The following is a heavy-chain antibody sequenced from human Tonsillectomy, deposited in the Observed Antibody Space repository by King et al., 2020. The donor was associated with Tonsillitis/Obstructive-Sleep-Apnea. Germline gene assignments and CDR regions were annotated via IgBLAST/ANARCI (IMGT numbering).Heavy chain of an antibody. V-gene: IGHV3-72*01. J-gene: IGHJ4*02. Sequence: VQLVESGGGLVQPGGSLRLSCAASGFIFSDHYMDWVRQAPGKGLEWVGRTRNKANSYTTEYAASVKGRFTISRDDSKNSLYLQMNSLKTEDTAVYYGVRVDSGDYYPYGYWGQGTLVTVSS. CDR1: GFIFSDHY. D-gene: IGHD2-21*02. CDR2: TRNKANSYTT. CDR3: VRVDSGDYYPYGY.